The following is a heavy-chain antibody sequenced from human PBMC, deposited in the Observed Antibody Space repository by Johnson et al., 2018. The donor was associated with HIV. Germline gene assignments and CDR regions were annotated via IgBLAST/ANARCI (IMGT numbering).Heavy chain of an antibody. CDR3: AREGAPSGRDFGAFDI. D-gene: IGHD1-26*01. J-gene: IGHJ3*02. CDR2: ISYDGSNK. CDR1: GFTFSSYA. Sequence: QVQLVESGGGVVQPGRSLRLSCAASGFTFSSYAMHWVRQAPGKGLEWVAVISYDGSNKYYADSVKGRFTISRDNSKNTLYLQMNSLRAEDTAVYYCAREGAPSGRDFGAFDIWGQGTVVTVSS. V-gene: IGHV3-30-3*01.